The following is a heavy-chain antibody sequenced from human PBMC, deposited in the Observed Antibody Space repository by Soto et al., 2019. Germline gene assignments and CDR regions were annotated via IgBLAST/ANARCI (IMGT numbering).Heavy chain of an antibody. CDR1: GFTFRSYG. V-gene: IGHV3-33*01. CDR3: ARSGGFSYQYGLDV. D-gene: IGHD2-2*01. Sequence: QVQLVESGGGVVQPGRSLRLSCAASGFTFRSYGMDWVRQAPGKGLEWVALIWNDGRNKYYADSVKGRFTISRDNSKNTLYLQMDSLRAEDTAVYYCARSGGFSYQYGLDVWGQGTTFTVSS. J-gene: IGHJ6*02. CDR2: IWNDGRNK.